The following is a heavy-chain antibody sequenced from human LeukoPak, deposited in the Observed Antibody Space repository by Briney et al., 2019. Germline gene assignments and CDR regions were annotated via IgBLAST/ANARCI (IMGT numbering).Heavy chain of an antibody. CDR2: ISAYNGNT. CDR3: ARAKTLEPTPSNAFDI. V-gene: IGHV1-18*01. J-gene: IGHJ3*02. CDR1: GYTFTSYG. D-gene: IGHD1-1*01. Sequence: ASVKVSCKAFGYTFTSYGHSWVRQAPGQGLEWMGWISAYNGNTKYAQKLQGRVTMTTVTSTSTVYMELRSLTSDDTAVYYCARAKTLEPTPSNAFDIWGQGTMVTVSS.